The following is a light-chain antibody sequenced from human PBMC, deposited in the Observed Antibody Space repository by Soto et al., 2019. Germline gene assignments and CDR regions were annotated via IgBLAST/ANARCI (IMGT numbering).Light chain of an antibody. Sequence: DVVLTQTPLSSPVTVGQPASISCRSSQSLVHSDGNTYLSWLHQRPGQPPRLLIYKISMRFSGVPERFSGSGAGTDFTLKISSVEAEDVGVSYWMQASQFPWTFGQGTKVDIK. V-gene: IGKV2-24*01. CDR1: QSLVHSDGNTY. J-gene: IGKJ1*01. CDR2: KIS. CDR3: MQASQFPWT.